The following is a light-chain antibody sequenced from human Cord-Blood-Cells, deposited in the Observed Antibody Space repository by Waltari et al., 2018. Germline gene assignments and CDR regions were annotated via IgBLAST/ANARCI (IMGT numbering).Light chain of an antibody. J-gene: IGKJ4*01. Sequence: DIQITQSPSSVSASVGDRVTITCQASQDISNYLNWYQQKPGKAPKLLIYDASNLETGVPSRFSGSGSGTDFTFTISSLQPEDIATYYCQQYDNLSLTFGGGTKVEIK. CDR2: DAS. V-gene: IGKV1-33*01. CDR3: QQYDNLSLT. CDR1: QDISNY.